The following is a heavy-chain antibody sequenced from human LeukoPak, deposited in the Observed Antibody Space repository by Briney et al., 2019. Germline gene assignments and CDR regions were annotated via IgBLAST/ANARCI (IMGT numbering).Heavy chain of an antibody. CDR1: GFTFSSYA. CDR2: ISSNGGST. Sequence: GGSLRLSCAASGFTFSSYAMHWVRQAPGKGLEYVSAISSNGGSTYYANSVKGRFTISRDNSKNTLYLQMGSLRAEDMAVYYCARDGDYNAYGPLYYYGMDVWGQGTTVTVSS. V-gene: IGHV3-64*01. J-gene: IGHJ6*02. D-gene: IGHD4-11*01. CDR3: ARDGDYNAYGPLYYYGMDV.